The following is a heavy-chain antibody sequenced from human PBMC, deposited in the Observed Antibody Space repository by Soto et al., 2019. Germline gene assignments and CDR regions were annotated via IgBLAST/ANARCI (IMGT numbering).Heavy chain of an antibody. D-gene: IGHD3-10*01. V-gene: IGHV3-11*06. CDR1: GFAFRDYY. CDR2: ISSSSSYI. CDR3: ARGGLPGYGSGSYYNPYYYYYYMDV. J-gene: IGHJ6*03. Sequence: PGGSLRLSCADSGFAFRDYYMSWIRQAPGKGLEWVSYISSSSSYIYYADSVKGRFTIARDNAKNSLYLQMNSLRAEDTAVYYCARGGLPGYGSGSYYNPYYYYYYMDVWGKGTTVTVSS.